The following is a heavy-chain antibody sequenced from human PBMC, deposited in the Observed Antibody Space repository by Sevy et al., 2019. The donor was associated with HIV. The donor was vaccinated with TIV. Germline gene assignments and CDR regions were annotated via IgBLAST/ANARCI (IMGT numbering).Heavy chain of an antibody. Sequence: GGSLRLSCAASGFTFSSYEMNWVRQAPGKGLEWVSYISSSGSTIYYADSVKGRFTISRDNAKNSLYLQMNSLRAEDTAVYYCARDFSREDYDFWSGYKWPRGYGMDDWGQGTTVTVSS. J-gene: IGHJ6*02. D-gene: IGHD3-3*01. V-gene: IGHV3-48*03. CDR3: ARDFSREDYDFWSGYKWPRGYGMDD. CDR1: GFTFSSYE. CDR2: ISSSGSTI.